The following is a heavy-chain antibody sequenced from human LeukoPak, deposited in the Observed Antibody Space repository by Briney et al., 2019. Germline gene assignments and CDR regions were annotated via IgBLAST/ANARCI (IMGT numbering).Heavy chain of an antibody. Sequence: PGGSLRLSCAASGFTFSDYYMTWIRQAPGKGLEWVTVISYDGSNKYYADSVKGRFTISRDNSKNTLYLQMNSLRAEDTAVYYCAKDRESYYPLYYFDYWGQGTLVTVSS. J-gene: IGHJ4*02. D-gene: IGHD1-26*01. CDR3: AKDRESYYPLYYFDY. V-gene: IGHV3-30*18. CDR1: GFTFSDYY. CDR2: ISYDGSNK.